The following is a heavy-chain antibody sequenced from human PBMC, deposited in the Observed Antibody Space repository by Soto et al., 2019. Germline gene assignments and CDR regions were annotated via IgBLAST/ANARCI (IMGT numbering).Heavy chain of an antibody. CDR2: INAGNGNT. J-gene: IGHJ4*02. Sequence: SGVTFGTSTMHCVGQAPGQRLEWMRWINAGNGNTKYSQKFQGRVTITRDTSASTAYMELSSLRSEDTAVYYCASTFTVPASIGYCGQGSLVTVGS. CDR3: ASTFTVPASIGY. D-gene: IGHD2-2*02. V-gene: IGHV1-3*01. CDR1: GVTFGTST.